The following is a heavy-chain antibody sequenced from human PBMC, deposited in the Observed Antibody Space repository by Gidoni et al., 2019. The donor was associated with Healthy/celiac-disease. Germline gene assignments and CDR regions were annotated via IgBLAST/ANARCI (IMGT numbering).Heavy chain of an antibody. CDR2: IIPNSGGT. CDR1: GYTFTDYY. D-gene: IGHD3-10*02. V-gene: IGHV1-2*02. CDR3: ARAVFGESTDY. Sequence: EVKKPGASVKVSCKAYGYTFTDYYMHWVRQAPGQGLEWMGWIIPNSGGTNFAQKFQGRVTMTRDTSISTAYMELGSLRSDDTAVYYCARAVFGESTDYWGQGTLVTVSS. J-gene: IGHJ4*02.